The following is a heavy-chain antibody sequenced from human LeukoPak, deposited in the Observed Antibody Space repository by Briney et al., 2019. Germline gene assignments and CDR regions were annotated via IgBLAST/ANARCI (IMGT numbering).Heavy chain of an antibody. Sequence: GGSLRLSCAASGFTFSSYAMHWVRQAPGKGLEWVAVISYDGSNKYYADSVKGRFTISGDNSKNTLYLQMNSLRAEDTAVYYCARESGDDILTGWDYWGQGTLVTVSS. D-gene: IGHD3-9*01. CDR2: ISYDGSNK. CDR1: GFTFSSYA. J-gene: IGHJ4*02. V-gene: IGHV3-30-3*01. CDR3: ARESGDDILTGWDY.